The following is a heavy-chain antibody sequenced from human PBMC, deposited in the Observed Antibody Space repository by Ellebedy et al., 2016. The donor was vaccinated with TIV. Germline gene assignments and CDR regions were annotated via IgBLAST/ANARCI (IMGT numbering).Heavy chain of an antibody. D-gene: IGHD2-21*01. Sequence: GGSLRLSXAASGFTVSSNEMSWVRQAPGKGLEWVSSISGGSTYYADSVKGRFTISRDNSKNTLYLQMNSLRAEDTAVYYCAKTYCGGDCSDHFDYWGQGTLVTVSS. CDR3: AKTYCGGDCSDHFDY. CDR1: GFTVSSNE. CDR2: ISGGST. J-gene: IGHJ4*02. V-gene: IGHV3-38-3*01.